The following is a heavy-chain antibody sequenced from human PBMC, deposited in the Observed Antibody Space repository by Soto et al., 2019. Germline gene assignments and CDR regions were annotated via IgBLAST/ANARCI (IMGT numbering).Heavy chain of an antibody. J-gene: IGHJ4*02. V-gene: IGHV4-39*01. D-gene: IGHD3-22*01. CDR3: ARHRTVGYYYDSSGPIDY. Sequence: SETLSLTCTVSGGSISGSNYYWGWIRQPPGKGLEWIAYISYSGSTYYNPSLKSRVTISVDTIKNQFSLKLSSVAAADTAVYYCARHRTVGYYYDSSGPIDYWGQGTLVTVS. CDR1: GGSISGSNYY. CDR2: ISYSGST.